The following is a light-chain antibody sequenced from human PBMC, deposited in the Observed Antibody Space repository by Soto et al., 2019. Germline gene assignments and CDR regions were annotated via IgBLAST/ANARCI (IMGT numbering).Light chain of an antibody. CDR3: SSYTSASTYV. J-gene: IGLJ1*01. V-gene: IGLV2-14*01. CDR1: SSDVGANNY. CDR2: DVS. Sequence: QSALTQPASVSGSPGQSITISCTGTSSDVGANNYDSWYQQYPGEAPKVIIYDVSHRPAGVSNLFSGSKSGNTASLTISGIQTQDEADYYCSSYTSASTYVFGTGTKVTVL.